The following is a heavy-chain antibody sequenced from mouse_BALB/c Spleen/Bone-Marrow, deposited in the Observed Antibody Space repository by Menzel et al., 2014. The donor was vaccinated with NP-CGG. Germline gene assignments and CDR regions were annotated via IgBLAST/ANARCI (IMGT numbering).Heavy chain of an antibody. CDR3: ARAYYVNYDAMDY. CDR1: GYTFSSYW. D-gene: IGHD2-10*01. Sequence: VMLVESGAELMKPGASMKISCKATGYTFSSYWIEWVKQRPGHGLEWNGEILPGSGSTNYNERFKGKATFTADTSSNTAYMQLSSLTSEDSAVYYCARAYYVNYDAMDYWGQGTSVTVSS. V-gene: IGHV1-9*01. J-gene: IGHJ4*01. CDR2: ILPGSGST.